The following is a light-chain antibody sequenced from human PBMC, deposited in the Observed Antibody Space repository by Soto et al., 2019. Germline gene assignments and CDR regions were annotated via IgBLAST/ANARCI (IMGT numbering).Light chain of an antibody. V-gene: IGKV1-39*01. CDR1: QSISSH. Sequence: ITMTQSLSSLSASVLSRVAITWRASQSISSHLNWYQQKPGKAPKLLIYAASSLQSGVPSRFSGSGSGTDFTLTISRLQPEDFATYYCQQSYITPRTSGQGTKVDI. J-gene: IGKJ1*01. CDR3: QQSYITPRT. CDR2: AAS.